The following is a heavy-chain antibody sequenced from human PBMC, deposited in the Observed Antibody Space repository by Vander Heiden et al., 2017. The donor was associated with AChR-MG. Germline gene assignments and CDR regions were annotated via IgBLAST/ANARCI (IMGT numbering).Heavy chain of an antibody. CDR3: TSAVYCSGGSCYSAYYMDV. V-gene: IGHV3-49*04. D-gene: IGHD2-15*01. J-gene: IGHJ6*03. Sequence: EVQLVESGGGLVQPGRSLRLSCTASGFTFGDYAMSWVRQAPGKGLEWVGFIRSRAYGGTTEYAASVKGRFTISRDDSKSIAYLQMNSLKTEDTAVYYCTSAVYCSGGSCYSAYYMDVWGKGTTVTVSS. CDR1: GFTFGDYA. CDR2: IRSRAYGGTT.